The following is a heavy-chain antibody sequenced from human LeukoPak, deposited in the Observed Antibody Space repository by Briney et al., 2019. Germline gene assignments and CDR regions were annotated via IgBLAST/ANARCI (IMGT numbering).Heavy chain of an antibody. V-gene: IGHV1-69*13. Sequence: SVKVSCKASGGTFSSYAISWVRQAPGQGLEWMGGIIPIFGTANYAQKFQGRVTITADESTSTAYMELSSLRSEDTAVYYCASSTPFSIPDYYYGMDVWGQGTTVTVSS. CDR2: IIPIFGTA. J-gene: IGHJ6*02. CDR3: ASSTPFSIPDYYYGMDV. D-gene: IGHD2-21*01. CDR1: GGTFSSYA.